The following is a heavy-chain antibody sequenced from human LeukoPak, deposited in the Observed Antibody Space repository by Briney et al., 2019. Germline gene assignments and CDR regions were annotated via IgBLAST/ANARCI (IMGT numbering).Heavy chain of an antibody. CDR3: ARVPNCSSTSCYLEWGYYFDY. V-gene: IGHV3-21*01. Sequence: GGSLRLSCAASGFTFSSYSMNWVRQAPGKGLEWVSSISSSSSYVYYADSVKGRFTISRDNAKNSLYLQMNSLRAEDTAVYYCARVPNCSSTSCYLEWGYYFDYWGQGTLVTVSS. CDR1: GFTFSSYS. D-gene: IGHD2-2*01. J-gene: IGHJ4*02. CDR2: ISSSSSYV.